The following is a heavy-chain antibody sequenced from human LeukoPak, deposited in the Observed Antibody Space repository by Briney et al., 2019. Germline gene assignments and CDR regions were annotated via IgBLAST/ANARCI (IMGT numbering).Heavy chain of an antibody. CDR3: ARRGVLRFLEWLFPFDY. V-gene: IGHV4-34*01. CDR2: INHSGST. J-gene: IGHJ4*02. CDR1: GFTFSSYA. Sequence: PGGSLRLSCAASGFTFSSYAMSWIRQPPGKGLEWIGEINHSGSTNYNPSLKSRVTISVDTSKNQFSLKLSSVAAADTAVYYCARRGVLRFLEWLFPFDYWGQGTLVTVSS. D-gene: IGHD3-3*01.